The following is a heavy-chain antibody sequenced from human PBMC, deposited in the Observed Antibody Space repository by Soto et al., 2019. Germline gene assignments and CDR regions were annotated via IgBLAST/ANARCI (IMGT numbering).Heavy chain of an antibody. J-gene: IGHJ5*02. D-gene: IGHD6-6*01. Sequence: ASETLSLTCTVSGGSISSGDYYWSWIRQPPGKGLEWIGYIYYSGSTYYNPSLKSRVTISVDTSKNQFSLKLSSVTAADTAVYYCVSINSSSYNWFDPWGQGTLVTVSS. CDR1: GGSISSGDYY. V-gene: IGHV4-30-4*01. CDR2: IYYSGST. CDR3: VSINSSSYNWFDP.